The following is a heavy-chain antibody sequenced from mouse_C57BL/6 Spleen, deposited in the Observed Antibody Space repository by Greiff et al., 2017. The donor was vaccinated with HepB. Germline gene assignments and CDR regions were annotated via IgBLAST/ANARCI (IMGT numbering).Heavy chain of an antibody. Sequence: QVQLQQPGAELVKPGASVKLSCKASGYTFTSYWMHWVKQRPGQGLEWIGMIHPNSGSTNYNEKFKSKATLTVDKSSSTAYMQLSSLTSEDSAVYYCARWDYGSSYVAWFAYWGQGTLVTVSA. CDR1: GYTFTSYW. CDR2: IHPNSGST. J-gene: IGHJ3*01. V-gene: IGHV1-64*01. D-gene: IGHD1-1*01. CDR3: ARWDYGSSYVAWFAY.